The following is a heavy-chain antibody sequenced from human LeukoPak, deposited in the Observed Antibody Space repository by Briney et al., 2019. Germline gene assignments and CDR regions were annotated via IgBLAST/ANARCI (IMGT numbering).Heavy chain of an antibody. CDR1: GFTVSSNY. CDR3: ARTPLHPTISHFDC. D-gene: IGHD1-14*01. J-gene: IGHJ4*02. CDR2: IYNDGRT. Sequence: GGSLILSCVASGFTVSSNYMTWVRQAPGKGLEWVSVIYNDGRTYYADSVKGRFTMSRRNSQNTLFLQMNSLRPEDTALYYCARTPLHPTISHFDCWGQGTLVTVSS. V-gene: IGHV3-53*04.